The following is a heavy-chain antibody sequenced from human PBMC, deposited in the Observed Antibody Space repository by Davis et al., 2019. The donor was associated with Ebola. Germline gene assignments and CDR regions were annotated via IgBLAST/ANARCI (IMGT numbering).Heavy chain of an antibody. Sequence: PGGSLRLSCTVSGGSISSYYWSWIRQPPGKGLEWIGYFYYSGSTYYNPSLKSRVTISVDTSKNQFSLKLSSVTAADTAVYYCAGGIVVVPAAYTIYYYGMDVWGQGTTVTVSS. CDR2: FYYSGST. CDR3: AGGIVVVPAAYTIYYYGMDV. D-gene: IGHD2-2*01. J-gene: IGHJ6*02. V-gene: IGHV4-59*12. CDR1: GGSISSYY.